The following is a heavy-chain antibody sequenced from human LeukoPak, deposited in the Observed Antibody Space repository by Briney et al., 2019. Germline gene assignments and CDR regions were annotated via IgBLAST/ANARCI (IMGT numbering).Heavy chain of an antibody. V-gene: IGHV3-21*01. CDR2: ISSSSSYI. J-gene: IGHJ4*02. CDR1: GFTFSSYS. Sequence: GGSLRLSCAASGFTFSSYSMNWVRQAPGKGLEWVSSISSSSSYIYYADSVKGRFTISRDNAKNSLYLQMNSLRAEDTAVYYCAREDSSGYYYYFDYWGQGTLVTVSS. D-gene: IGHD3-22*01. CDR3: AREDSSGYYYYFDY.